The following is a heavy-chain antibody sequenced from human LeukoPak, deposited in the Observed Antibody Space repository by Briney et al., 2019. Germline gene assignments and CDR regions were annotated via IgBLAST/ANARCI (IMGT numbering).Heavy chain of an antibody. CDR2: IKQDGSEK. V-gene: IGHV3-7*01. J-gene: IGHJ4*02. CDR1: GFTFSSYW. D-gene: IGHD2-21*02. Sequence: GGSLRLSCAASGFTFSSYWMSWVRQAPGKGLEWVANIKQDGSEKYYVDSVKGRFTISRDNAKNSLYLQMNSLRAEDTAVYYCATAYCGGDCYFPFDYWGQGTLVTVSS. CDR3: ATAYCGGDCYFPFDY.